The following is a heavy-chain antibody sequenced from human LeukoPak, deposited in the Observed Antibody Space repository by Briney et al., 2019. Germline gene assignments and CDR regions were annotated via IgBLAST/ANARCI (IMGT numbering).Heavy chain of an antibody. CDR3: ARDSVDAVAGYAFYYFDY. CDR2: ISGSGGST. V-gene: IGHV3-23*01. D-gene: IGHD6-19*01. Sequence: PGGSLRLSCAASGFTFSSYAMSWVRQAPGKGLEWVSAISGSGGSTYYADSVKGRFTISRDNSKNTLYLQMNSLRAEDTAVYYCARDSVDAVAGYAFYYFDYWGQGTLVTVSS. CDR1: GFTFSSYA. J-gene: IGHJ4*02.